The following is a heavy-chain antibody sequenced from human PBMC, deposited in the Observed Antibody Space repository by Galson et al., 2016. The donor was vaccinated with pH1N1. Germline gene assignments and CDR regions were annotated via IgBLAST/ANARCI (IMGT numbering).Heavy chain of an antibody. V-gene: IGHV1-46*01. CDR3: ARRYYFDY. J-gene: IGHJ4*03. D-gene: IGHD3-9*01. CDR2: IDPSAGTT. CDR1: GYSVTRYY. Sequence: SVKVSCKASGYSVTRYYMHWVRQAPGQGLEWMGIIDPSAGTTTYSQKFQGRISLTRDTSTNSVHMELSTLRPDDSATYFCARRYYFDYWGQGTMVTVSS.